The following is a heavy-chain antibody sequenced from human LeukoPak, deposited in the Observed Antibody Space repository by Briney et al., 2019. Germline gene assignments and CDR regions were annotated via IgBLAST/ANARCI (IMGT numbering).Heavy chain of an antibody. Sequence: PSETLSLTCTVSGGSISSSSYYWGWLRHPPGKGLEWIGSIYYSGSTYYNPSLKSRVTISVDTSKNQFSLRLNSVTAADTAMYYCARSHDHLWGNYPDYWGQGTLVTVSS. V-gene: IGHV4-39*07. J-gene: IGHJ4*02. D-gene: IGHD3-16*02. CDR3: ARSHDHLWGNYPDY. CDR2: IYYSGST. CDR1: GGSISSSSYY.